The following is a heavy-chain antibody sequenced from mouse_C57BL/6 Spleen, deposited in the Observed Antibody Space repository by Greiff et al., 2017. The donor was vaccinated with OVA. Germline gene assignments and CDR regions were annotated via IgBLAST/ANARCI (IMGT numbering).Heavy chain of an antibody. CDR2: IYPGSGST. CDR1: GYTFTSYW. V-gene: IGHV1-55*01. Sequence: VQLQQPGAELVKPGASVKMSCKASGYTFTSYWITWVKQRPGQGLEWIGDIYPGSGSTNYDEKFKSKATLTVDTSSSTAYMQLSSLTSEDSAVYYCARGGYSLYAMDYWGQGTSVTVSS. J-gene: IGHJ4*01. D-gene: IGHD2-14*01. CDR3: ARGGYSLYAMDY.